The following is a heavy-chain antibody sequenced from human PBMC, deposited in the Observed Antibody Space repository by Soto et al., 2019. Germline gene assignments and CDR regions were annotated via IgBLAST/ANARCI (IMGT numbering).Heavy chain of an antibody. CDR1: GASISRYY. D-gene: IGHD3-22*01. CDR2: VQYSGIT. J-gene: IGHJ4*02. V-gene: IGHV4-59*01. CDR3: ARATYYYDSGGYQYYFDY. Sequence: SETLSLICSVSGASISRYYWSWIRQPPGKGLQWIGFVQYSGITNYSPSLKSRVDLSVAASKNQFSLKLNSVTAADTAVYYCARATYYYDSGGYQYYFDYWGQGTLVTVSS.